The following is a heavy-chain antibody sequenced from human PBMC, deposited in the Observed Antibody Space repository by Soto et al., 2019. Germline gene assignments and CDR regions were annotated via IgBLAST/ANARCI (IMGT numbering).Heavy chain of an antibody. V-gene: IGHV3-23*01. CDR3: AKDGVVVVAATRALDYFDY. CDR1: GFTFSSYA. D-gene: IGHD2-15*01. J-gene: IGHJ4*02. Sequence: GGSLRLSCAASGFTFSSYAMSWVRQAPGKGLEWVSAISGSGGSTYYADSVKGRFTISRDNSKNTLYLQMNSLRAEDTAVYYCAKDGVVVVAATRALDYFDYWGQGTLVTVSS. CDR2: ISGSGGST.